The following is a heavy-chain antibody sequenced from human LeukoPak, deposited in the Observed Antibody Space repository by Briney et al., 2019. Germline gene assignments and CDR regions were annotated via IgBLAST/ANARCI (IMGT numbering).Heavy chain of an antibody. J-gene: IGHJ4*02. CDR3: ASLWGTIQFDY. CDR2: ISSSGNTI. Sequence: PGGSLRLSCAASGITFSSYEMNWVRQAPGKSLEWVSYISSSGNTIYYADSVKGRFTISRDNAKNSLFLQMNSLEADDTAVYYCASLWGTIQFDYWGQGTLVTVSS. V-gene: IGHV3-48*03. CDR1: GITFSSYE. D-gene: IGHD3-16*01.